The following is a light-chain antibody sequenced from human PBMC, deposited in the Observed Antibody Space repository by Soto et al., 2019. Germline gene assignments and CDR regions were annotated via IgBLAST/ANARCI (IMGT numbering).Light chain of an antibody. CDR1: SSNIGANYD. CDR2: GNT. V-gene: IGLV1-40*01. J-gene: IGLJ1*01. Sequence: QSVLTQPPSVSGAPGQRVTISCTGSSSNIGANYDVQWYQHLPGTAPKLLIYGNTNRPSGVPDRFSGSKSDTSASLAISGLQAEDEADYFCQSYDSRLSGFYVFGTGTKLTVL. CDR3: QSYDSRLSGFYV.